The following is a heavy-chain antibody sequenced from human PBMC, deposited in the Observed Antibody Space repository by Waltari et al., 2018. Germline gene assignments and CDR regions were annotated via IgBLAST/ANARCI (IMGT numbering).Heavy chain of an antibody. D-gene: IGHD1-26*01. CDR3: ARAGTGGFPGGHKYYMDV. J-gene: IGHJ6*03. CDR1: GGSFSGYY. Sequence: QVQLQQWGAGLLKPSETLSLTCAVYGGSFSGYYWSWIRQPPGKGLEWIGEINHSGSTNDTPALRGRVTRSVDTAKNQFSLKLSSGAGADTAVYYCARAGTGGFPGGHKYYMDVWGKGTTVTVSS. V-gene: IGHV4-34*01. CDR2: INHSGST.